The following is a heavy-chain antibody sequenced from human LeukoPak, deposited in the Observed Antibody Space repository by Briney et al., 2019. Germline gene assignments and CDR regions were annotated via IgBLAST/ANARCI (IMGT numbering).Heavy chain of an antibody. V-gene: IGHV4-59*08. CDR3: ARLRITMIVVVIPPGAFDI. CDR2: ISYSGST. Sequence: SETLSLTCTVSGDSISSYYWSWIRQPPGKGLEWIGYISYSGSTYYNPSLKSRVTISVDTSKNQFSLKLSSVTAADTAVYYCARLRITMIVVVIPPGAFDIWGQGTMVTVSS. J-gene: IGHJ3*02. D-gene: IGHD3-22*01. CDR1: GDSISSYY.